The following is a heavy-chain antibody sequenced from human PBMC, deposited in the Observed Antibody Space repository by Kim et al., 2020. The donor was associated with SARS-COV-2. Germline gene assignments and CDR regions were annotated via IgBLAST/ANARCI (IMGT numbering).Heavy chain of an antibody. J-gene: IGHJ4*02. D-gene: IGHD6-19*01. CDR3: ARGDQYSSGWSRGLFDY. Sequence: SETLSLTCAVSGGSISSSNWWSWVRQPPGKGLEWIGEIYHSGSTNYNPSLKSRVTISVDKSKNQFSLKLSSVTAADTAVYYCARGDQYSSGWSRGLFDYWGQGTLVTVSS. V-gene: IGHV4-4*02. CDR1: GGSISSSNW. CDR2: IYHSGST.